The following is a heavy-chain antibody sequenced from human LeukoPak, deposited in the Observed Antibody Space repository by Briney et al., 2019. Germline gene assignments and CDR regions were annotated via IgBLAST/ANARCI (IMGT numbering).Heavy chain of an antibody. CDR2: ISSSSSYI. CDR3: RRQFLVGVS. V-gene: IGHV3-21*04. Sequence: GGSLRLSCAASGFTFSSYSMNWVRQAPGKGLEWVSSISSSSSYIYYADSVKGRFTISRDNSKNTLYLQMNSLSAEDTAMYYCRRQFLVGVSWGPGTLVTVSS. J-gene: IGHJ5*02. D-gene: IGHD5/OR15-5a*01. CDR1: GFTFSSYS.